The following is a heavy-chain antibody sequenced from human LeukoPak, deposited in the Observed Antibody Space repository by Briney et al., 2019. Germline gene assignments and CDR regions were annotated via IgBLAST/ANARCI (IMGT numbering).Heavy chain of an antibody. CDR3: TRPTGDTAMARSDYYYGMDV. Sequence: GGSLRLSCAASGFTFSGSAMHWVRQASGKGLEWVGRIRSKANSYATAYAAPVKGRFTISRDDSKNTAYLQMNSLKTEDTAVYYCTRPTGDTAMARSDYYYGMDVWGQGTTVTVSS. V-gene: IGHV3-73*01. D-gene: IGHD5-18*01. CDR1: GFTFSGSA. J-gene: IGHJ6*02. CDR2: IRSKANSYAT.